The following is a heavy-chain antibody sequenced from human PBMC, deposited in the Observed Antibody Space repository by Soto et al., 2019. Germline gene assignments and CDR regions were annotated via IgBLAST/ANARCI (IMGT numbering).Heavy chain of an antibody. D-gene: IGHD2-2*01. CDR1: GYSFTSYW. CDR3: ARQSLGYCSSTSCSYYYGMDV. J-gene: IGHJ6*02. V-gene: IGHV5-10-1*01. Sequence: GESLKISCQGSGYSFTSYWISWVRQMPGKGLEWRGRIDPSDSYTNYSPSFQGHVTISADKSISTAYLQWSSLKASDTAMYYCARQSLGYCSSTSCSYYYGMDVWGQGTTVTVSS. CDR2: IDPSDSYT.